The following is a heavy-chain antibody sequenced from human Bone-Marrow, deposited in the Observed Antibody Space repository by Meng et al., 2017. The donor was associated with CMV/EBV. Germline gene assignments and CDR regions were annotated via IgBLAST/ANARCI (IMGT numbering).Heavy chain of an antibody. D-gene: IGHD4-17*01. CDR2: IKEDGSEQ. Sequence: LSCAASGFTFSQYWMTRVRQAPGKGLEWVANIKEDGSEQYYVDSVKGRFTISRDNAKNSVYLQMNSLRAEDMAVYYCARDHDYVFAPWGQGTLVTVSS. CDR3: ARDHDYVFAP. V-gene: IGHV3-7*03. J-gene: IGHJ5*02. CDR1: GFTFSQYW.